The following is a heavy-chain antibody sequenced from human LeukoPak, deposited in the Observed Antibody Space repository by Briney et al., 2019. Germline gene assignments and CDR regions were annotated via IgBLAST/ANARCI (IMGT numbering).Heavy chain of an antibody. D-gene: IGHD6-19*01. CDR3: AKKAGSDSSGWYGD. CDR2: ISGSGGST. J-gene: IGHJ3*01. V-gene: IGHV3-23*01. CDR1: GFTFSSYA. Sequence: PGGSLRLSCAASGFTFSSYAMSWVRQAPWKGLEWVSAISGSGGSTYYADSVKGRFTISRDNSKNTLYLQMNSLRAEDTAVYYCAKKAGSDSSGWYGDWGQGTMVTVSS.